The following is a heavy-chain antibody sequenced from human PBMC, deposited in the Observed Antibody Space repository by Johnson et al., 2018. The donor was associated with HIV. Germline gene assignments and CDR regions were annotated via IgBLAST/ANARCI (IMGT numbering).Heavy chain of an antibody. V-gene: IGHV3-30-3*01. J-gene: IGHJ3*02. Sequence: QVQLVESGGGVVQPGRSLRLSCEGSGFIFRNFAMHWVRQAPGKGLEWVSMISYDGSKEYYAESVKGRFTISRDNPKNTVFLQMNSLRVEDTAVYYCARVSGSGADYDEILNDAVDIWGQGTMVTVSS. CDR1: GFIFRNFA. CDR3: ARVSGSGADYDEILNDAVDI. CDR2: ISYDGSKE. D-gene: IGHD3-3*01.